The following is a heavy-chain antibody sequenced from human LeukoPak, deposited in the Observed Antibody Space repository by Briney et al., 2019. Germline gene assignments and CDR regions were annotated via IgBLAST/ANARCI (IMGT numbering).Heavy chain of an antibody. V-gene: IGHV4-34*09. CDR3: ARTSPRYSSSWYLDY. CDR2: IYYSGST. J-gene: IGHJ4*02. Sequence: SETLSLTCAVYGGSFSGYYWSWIRQPPGKGLEWIGYIYYSGSTYYNPSLKSRVTISVDTSKNQFSLKLSSVTAADTAVYYCARTSPRYSSSWYLDYWGQGTLVTVSS. CDR1: GGSFSGYY. D-gene: IGHD6-13*01.